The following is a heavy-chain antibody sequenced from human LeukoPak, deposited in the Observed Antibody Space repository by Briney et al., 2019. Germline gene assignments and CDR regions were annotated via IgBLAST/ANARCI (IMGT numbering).Heavy chain of an antibody. Sequence: PGGSLRLSCAASGFTLSFYEMIWVRQAPGKGREWVSYISSSGRTIYYTDSVKGRFTISRDNTKKSLYLQMNSLSADDTAVYYCARRANGFDYWGQGTLLTVSS. V-gene: IGHV3-48*03. CDR3: ARRANGFDY. J-gene: IGHJ4*02. CDR1: GFTLSFYE. CDR2: ISSSGRTI.